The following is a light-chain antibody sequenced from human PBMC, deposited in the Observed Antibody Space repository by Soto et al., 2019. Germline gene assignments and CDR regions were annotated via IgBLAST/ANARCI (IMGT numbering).Light chain of an antibody. J-gene: IGKJ1*01. V-gene: IGKV1-39*01. Sequence: IQMTQSPSSLSASVGDRVIITCQASQSISAYLNWYQQKPGTAPKVLIYTESTLQSGVPSRFSASGSGTDFSLTISSLQPEDFATYYCQQSHSSPPTFGQGTKVEMK. CDR1: QSISAY. CDR2: TES. CDR3: QQSHSSPPT.